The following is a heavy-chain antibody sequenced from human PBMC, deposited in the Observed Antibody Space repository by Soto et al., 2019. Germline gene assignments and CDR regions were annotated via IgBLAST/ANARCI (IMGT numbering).Heavy chain of an antibody. CDR3: ARRGYYAISAFDI. J-gene: IGHJ3*02. Sequence: LSLNRSISYASIGSVTRKWAWIRQPPGKGLEWIGSIYYSGSTYYNPSLKSRVTISVDTSKNQFSLKLSSVTAADTAVYYCARRGYYAISAFDIWGQGTMVT. D-gene: IGHD2-8*01. V-gene: IGHV4-39*01. CDR2: IYYSGST. CDR1: YASIGSVTRK.